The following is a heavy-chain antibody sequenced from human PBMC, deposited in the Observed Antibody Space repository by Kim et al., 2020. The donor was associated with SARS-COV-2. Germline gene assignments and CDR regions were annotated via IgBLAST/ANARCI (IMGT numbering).Heavy chain of an antibody. CDR3: AKDSRSMVRGVIPFDY. CDR2: ISGSGGST. J-gene: IGHJ4*02. D-gene: IGHD3-10*01. V-gene: IGHV3-23*01. Sequence: GGSLRLSCAASGFTFSSYAMSWVRQAPGKGLEWVSAISGSGGSTYYADSVKGRFTISRDNSKNTLYLQMNSLRAEDTAVYYCAKDSRSMVRGVIPFDYWGQGTLVTVSS. CDR1: GFTFSSYA.